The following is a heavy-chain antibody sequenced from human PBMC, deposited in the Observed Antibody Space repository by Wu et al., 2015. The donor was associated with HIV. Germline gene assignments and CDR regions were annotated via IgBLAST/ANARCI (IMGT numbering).Heavy chain of an antibody. CDR2: ISPSGGST. J-gene: IGHJ4*02. V-gene: IGHV1-18*01. CDR3: ARDPYNYGPDY. CDR1: DYNLISYG. Sequence: QVQLVQSGAEVKKPGASVKVSCKAFDYNLISYGVSWVRQAPGQGLEWMGWISPSGGSTSYAQKFQGRVTMTRDTSTSTVYMELSSLRSEDTAVYYCARDPYNYGPDYWGQGTLVTVSS. D-gene: IGHD1-1*01.